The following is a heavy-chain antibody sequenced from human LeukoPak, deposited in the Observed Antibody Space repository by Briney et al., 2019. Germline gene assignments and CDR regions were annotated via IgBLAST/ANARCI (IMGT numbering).Heavy chain of an antibody. J-gene: IGHJ5*02. CDR1: GYTFTSYD. Sequence: ASVKVSCKASGYTFTSYDINWVRQATGQGLEWMGWMNPNSGNTGYAQKFQGRVTMTRNTSISTAYMELSSLRSEDTAVYYCARRLLWFGEFDPWGQGTLVTVSS. V-gene: IGHV1-8*01. D-gene: IGHD3-10*01. CDR2: MNPNSGNT. CDR3: ARRLLWFGEFDP.